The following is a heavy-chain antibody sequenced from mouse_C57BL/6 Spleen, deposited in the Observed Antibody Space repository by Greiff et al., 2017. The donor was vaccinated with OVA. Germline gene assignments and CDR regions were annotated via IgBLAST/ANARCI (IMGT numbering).Heavy chain of an antibody. CDR3: ARHENGYFDV. J-gene: IGHJ1*03. V-gene: IGHV5-12*01. CDR2: LSNGGGST. Sequence: EVMLVESGGGLVQPGGSLKLSCAASGFTFRDYYMSWVRPTPEKRLEWVAYLSNGGGSTYYPDTVKGRFTISRDNAKNTLYLQMSRLKSEDTAMYYCARHENGYFDVWGTGTTVTVSS. CDR1: GFTFRDYY.